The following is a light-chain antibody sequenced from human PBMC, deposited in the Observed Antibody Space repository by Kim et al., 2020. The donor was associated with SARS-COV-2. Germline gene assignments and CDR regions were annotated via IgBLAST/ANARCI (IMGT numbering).Light chain of an antibody. CDR2: AAS. Sequence: ASVGDRVTITCRASQDIRRWLGWYQQKSGKAHKLLIDAASNLQSGVPSRFSGSGSGTDFTITISSLQPEDSATYYCQQANSFPITFGQGTRLEIK. CDR3: QQANSFPIT. V-gene: IGKV1D-12*01. CDR1: QDIRRW. J-gene: IGKJ5*01.